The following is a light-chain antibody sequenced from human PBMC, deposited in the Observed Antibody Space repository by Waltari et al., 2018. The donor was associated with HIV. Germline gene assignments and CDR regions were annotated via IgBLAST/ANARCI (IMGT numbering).Light chain of an antibody. J-gene: IGLJ3*02. CDR2: GTT. CDR1: SSNIGAGYS. V-gene: IGLV1-40*01. Sequence: QSVLTQPPSVSGAPGQRVTVSCTGGSSNIGAGYSVHRYQQLPGAVPKLVIFGTTNRPSGVPARFSGSQSGASAFLAITGLQAADEADYFCQSYDSSLNIWVFGGGTKVTVL. CDR3: QSYDSSLNIWV.